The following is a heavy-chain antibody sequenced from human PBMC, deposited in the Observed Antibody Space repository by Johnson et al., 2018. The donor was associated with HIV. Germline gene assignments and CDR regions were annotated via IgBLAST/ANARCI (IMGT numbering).Heavy chain of an antibody. CDR3: TTDFLYYDSSALDERSHYFDI. J-gene: IGHJ3*02. Sequence: VQLVESGGSVVRPGGSLRLSCVASGFTFDDFALTWVRQAPGKGLEWVGRVKRKSDGGTTDYAAPVKGRFTISRDDSKNTLYLQMNSLKTEDTAVYYCTTDFLYYDSSALDERSHYFDIWGQGTMVTVSS. D-gene: IGHD3-22*01. V-gene: IGHV3-15*01. CDR1: GFTFDDFA. CDR2: VKRKSDGGTT.